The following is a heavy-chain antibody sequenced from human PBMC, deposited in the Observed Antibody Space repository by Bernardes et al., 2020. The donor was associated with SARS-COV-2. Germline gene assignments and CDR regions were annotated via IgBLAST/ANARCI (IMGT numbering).Heavy chain of an antibody. V-gene: IGHV5-51*01. CDR1: GYSFTSYW. J-gene: IGHJ6*02. CDR3: ARRYGSGSYSNYYYYYGMDV. CDR2: IYPGDSDT. D-gene: IGHD3-10*01. Sequence: GESLKISCKGSGYSFTSYWIGWVRQMPGKGLEWMGIIYPGDSDTRYSPSFQGQVTISADKSISTAYLQWSSLKASDTAMYYCARRYGSGSYSNYYYYYGMDVWGQGTTVTVSS.